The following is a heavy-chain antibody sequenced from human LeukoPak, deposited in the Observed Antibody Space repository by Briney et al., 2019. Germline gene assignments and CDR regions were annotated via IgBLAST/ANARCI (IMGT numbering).Heavy chain of an antibody. CDR3: HVDLDSSGYYYEGARGYYYMDV. Sequence: SVKVSCKASGGTFSSYTISWVRQAPGQGLEWMGRIIPILGIANYAQKFQGRVTITADKSTSTAYMELSSLRSEDTAVYYCHVDLDSSGYYYEGARGYYYMDVWGKGTTVTVSS. D-gene: IGHD3-22*01. V-gene: IGHV1-69*02. CDR2: IIPILGIA. CDR1: GGTFSSYT. J-gene: IGHJ6*03.